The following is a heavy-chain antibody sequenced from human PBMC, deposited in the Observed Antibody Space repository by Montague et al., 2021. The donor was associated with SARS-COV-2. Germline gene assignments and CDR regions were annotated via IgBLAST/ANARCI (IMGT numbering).Heavy chain of an antibody. CDR3: AAQTDYYSYSLDV. CDR2: IYDSGNV. V-gene: IGHV4-59*08. Sequence: SETLSLTCAVSGGSIRNYYWSWIRQPPGRGLELIAYIYDSGNVDYNSSLKSRVTLLVDTSKNQFSLKLSSVTAADTAVYYCAAQTDYYSYSLDVWGQETTVTVS. J-gene: IGHJ6*02. CDR1: GGSIRNYY.